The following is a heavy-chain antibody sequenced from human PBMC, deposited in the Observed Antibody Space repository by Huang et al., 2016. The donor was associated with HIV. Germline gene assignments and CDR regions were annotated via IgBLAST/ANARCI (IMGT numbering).Heavy chain of an antibody. CDR2: IYPGDSDT. D-gene: IGHD2-2*01. CDR3: ARQGVGDFVVEPTGLGAFDI. J-gene: IGHJ3*02. Sequence: EVQLVQSGAVVKKPGESLKISCKGSGYTFNGYWIGWVRQMPGKGLEWVGIIYPGDSDTTHSPSVQGHVTISAGKSISTAYLQWSGLKASDTAMYYCARQGVGDFVVEPTGLGAFDIWGQGTMVTVSS. CDR1: GYTFNGYW. V-gene: IGHV5-51*01.